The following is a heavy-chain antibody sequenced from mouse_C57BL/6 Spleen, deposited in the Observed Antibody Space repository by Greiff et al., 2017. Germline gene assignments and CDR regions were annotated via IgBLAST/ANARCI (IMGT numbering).Heavy chain of an antibody. V-gene: IGHV1-7*01. CDR3: ARSILDYYGSSYFGY. D-gene: IGHD1-1*01. CDR1: GYTFTSYW. J-gene: IGHJ2*01. Sequence: QVHVKQSGAELAKPGASVKLSCKASGYTFTSYWMHWVKQRPGQGLEWIGYINPSSGYTKYNQKFKDKATLTADKSSSTAYMQLSSLTYENSAVYYCARSILDYYGSSYFGYWGQGTTLTVSS. CDR2: INPSSGYT.